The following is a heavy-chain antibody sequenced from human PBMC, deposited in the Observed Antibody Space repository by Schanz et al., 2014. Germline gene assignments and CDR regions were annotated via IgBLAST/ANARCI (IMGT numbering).Heavy chain of an antibody. J-gene: IGHJ4*02. CDR1: GFIFNDYY. D-gene: IGHD6-13*01. CDR3: AKELRPGTERPRGNFDY. Sequence: VQLLESGGALEQPGGSLRLSCAASGFIFNDYYMNWIRQAPGKGLEWVAVISYDGSHKDYADSVKGRFTISRDNSKNTLSLQMNSLRAEDTAVYYCAKELRPGTERPRGNFDYWGQGTLVTVSS. V-gene: IGHV3-30*18. CDR2: ISYDGSHK.